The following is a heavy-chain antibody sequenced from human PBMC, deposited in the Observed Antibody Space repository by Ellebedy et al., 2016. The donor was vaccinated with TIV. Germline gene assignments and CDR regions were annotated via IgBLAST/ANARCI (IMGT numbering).Heavy chain of an antibody. CDR2: INSDGSST. Sequence: GESLKISCAASGFTFSSYWMHWVRQAPGKGLVWVSRINSDGSSTSYADSVKGRFTISRDNDKNTVYLQMNSLRAEDTAVYSCAGIVGATYFDYWGQGTLVTVSS. CDR1: GFTFSSYW. J-gene: IGHJ4*02. CDR3: AGIVGATYFDY. V-gene: IGHV3-74*01. D-gene: IGHD1-26*01.